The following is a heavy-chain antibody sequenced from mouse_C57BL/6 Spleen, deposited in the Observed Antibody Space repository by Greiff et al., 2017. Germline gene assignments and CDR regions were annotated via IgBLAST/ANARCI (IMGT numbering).Heavy chain of an antibody. CDR3: TRWQITTVVATSFDY. J-gene: IGHJ2*01. D-gene: IGHD1-1*01. CDR1: GYTFTDYE. V-gene: IGHV1-15*01. CDR2: IDPETGGT. Sequence: QVQLQQSGAELVKPGASVTLSCKASGYTFTDYEMHWVKQTPVHGLEWIGAIDPETGGTAYNQKFKGKAILTADKSSSTAYMELRSLTSEDSAVYYCTRWQITTVVATSFDYWGQGTTLTVSS.